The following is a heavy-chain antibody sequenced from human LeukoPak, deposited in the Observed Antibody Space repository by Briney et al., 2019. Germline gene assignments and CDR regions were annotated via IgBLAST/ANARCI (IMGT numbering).Heavy chain of an antibody. CDR1: GFTFSSYG. D-gene: IGHD5-18*01. V-gene: IGHV3-33*01. Sequence: GGSLRLSCAASGFTFSSYGMHWVRQAPGKGLEWVAVIWYDGSNKYYADSVKGRFTISRDNSQNTLYLQMNSLRAEDTAVYYCARAAGYSYGSPPFDYWGQGTLVTVSS. J-gene: IGHJ4*02. CDR3: ARAAGYSYGSPPFDY. CDR2: IWYDGSNK.